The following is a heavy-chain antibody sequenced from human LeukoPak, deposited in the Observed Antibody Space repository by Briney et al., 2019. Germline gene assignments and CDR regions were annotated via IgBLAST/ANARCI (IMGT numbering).Heavy chain of an antibody. D-gene: IGHD2-2*01. J-gene: IGHJ5*02. V-gene: IGHV6-1*01. Sequence: SQTFSLTCAISGDSVSSNSVTWNWIRQSPSRGLEWLGRTYYRSTWYNDYAVSVRGRITVNPDTSKNQFSLHLNSVTPEDTAVYYCARRLTQYDCFDPWGQGILVTVSS. CDR3: ARRLTQYDCFDP. CDR2: TYYRSTWYN. CDR1: GDSVSSNSVT.